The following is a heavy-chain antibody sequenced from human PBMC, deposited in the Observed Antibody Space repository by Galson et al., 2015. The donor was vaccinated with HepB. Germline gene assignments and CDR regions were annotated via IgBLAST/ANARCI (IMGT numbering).Heavy chain of an antibody. CDR3: ARGSGSYPY. Sequence: SLRLSCAASGFTFTTYSLNWVRQAPGKGLEWLSSFSTSDTTIYYADSVKGRFTISRDNAKRSLYLQTDSLRDEDTAVYYCARGSGSYPYWGQGTLVTVSS. V-gene: IGHV3-48*02. J-gene: IGHJ4*02. CDR1: GFTFTTYS. CDR2: FSTSDTTI. D-gene: IGHD1-26*01.